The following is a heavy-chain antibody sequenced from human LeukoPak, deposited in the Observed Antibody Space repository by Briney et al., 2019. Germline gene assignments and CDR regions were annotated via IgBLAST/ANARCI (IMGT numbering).Heavy chain of an antibody. CDR3: ARDSFPDEWELLGGWFDP. Sequence: ASVKVSCKASGYTFTSYGISWVRQAPGQGLEWMGWISAYNGNTNYAQKLQGRVTMTTDTSTSTAYMELRSLRSDDTAVYYCARDSFPDEWELLGGWFDPWGQGTLATVSS. D-gene: IGHD1-26*01. V-gene: IGHV1-18*01. CDR1: GYTFTSYG. J-gene: IGHJ5*02. CDR2: ISAYNGNT.